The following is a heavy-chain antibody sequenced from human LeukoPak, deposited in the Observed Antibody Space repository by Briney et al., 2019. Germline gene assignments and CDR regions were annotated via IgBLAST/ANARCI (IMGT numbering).Heavy chain of an antibody. J-gene: IGHJ4*02. Sequence: GGSLRLSCAASGFTFSSYSMNWVRQAPGKRLEWVSYISSSSSTIYYADSVKGRFTISRDNAKNSLYLQMNSLRAEDTAVYYCARLYYYDSSGYYYEGDYFDYWGQGTLVTVSS. CDR1: GFTFSSYS. CDR3: ARLYYYDSSGYYYEGDYFDY. CDR2: ISSSSSTI. V-gene: IGHV3-48*01. D-gene: IGHD3-22*01.